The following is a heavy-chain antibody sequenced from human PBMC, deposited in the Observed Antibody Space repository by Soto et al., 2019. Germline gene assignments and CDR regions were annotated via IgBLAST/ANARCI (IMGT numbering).Heavy chain of an antibody. CDR1: GGSISSGGYY. CDR3: ARGDYYDSSGPFGDAFDI. V-gene: IGHV4-31*03. J-gene: IGHJ3*02. Sequence: QVQLQESGPGLVKPSQTLSLTCTVSGGSISSGGYYWSWIRQHPGKGLVWIGYNYYSGSTYYNPSLTSRVTKSVDTSKNHFSLRLSDVTAADTAVYYCARGDYYDSSGPFGDAFDIWGQGTMVTVSS. CDR2: NYYSGST. D-gene: IGHD3-22*01.